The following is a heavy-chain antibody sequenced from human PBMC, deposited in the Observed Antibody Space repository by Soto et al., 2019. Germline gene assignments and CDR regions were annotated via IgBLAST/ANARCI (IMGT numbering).Heavy chain of an antibody. J-gene: IGHJ6*02. Sequence: SETLSLTCAVSGYSIARGYYWAWIRQSPGKGLEWIGSIYHAGRVYYNPSLNSRVAVSLDTSKNHFSLKLTSVTAADTAVYYCARTFDYYGMDVWGQGTTVT. CDR2: IYHAGRV. CDR1: GYSIARGYY. CDR3: ARTFDYYGMDV. V-gene: IGHV4-38-2*01.